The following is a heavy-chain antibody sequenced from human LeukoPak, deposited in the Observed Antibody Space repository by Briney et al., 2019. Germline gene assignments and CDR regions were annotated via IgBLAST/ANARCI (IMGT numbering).Heavy chain of an antibody. D-gene: IGHD6-19*01. CDR1: GFTFSSYS. CDR2: ISSSSSYK. J-gene: IGHJ3*02. CDR3: ARDRIAVAQDAFDI. V-gene: IGHV3-21*01. Sequence: GGSLRLSCAASGFTFSSYSMNWVRQAPGKGLEWVSSISSSSSYKYYADSVKGRFTISRDNAKNSLYLQMNSLRAEDMAVYYCARDRIAVAQDAFDIWGQGTMVTVSS.